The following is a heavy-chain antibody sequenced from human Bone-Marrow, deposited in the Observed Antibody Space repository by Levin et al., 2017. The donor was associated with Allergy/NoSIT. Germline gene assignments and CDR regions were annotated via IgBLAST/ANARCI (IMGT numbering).Heavy chain of an antibody. V-gene: IGHV3-23*01. CDR3: AKARGSCSGGSCSGIYHAMEV. J-gene: IGHJ6*02. CDR1: GFTFNIHA. Sequence: PGESLKISCEASGFTFNIHAMTWVRQAPGKGLEWVSVINGGAIETYYADSVKGRFTISRDNSKNTLYLQMNSLRVGDTALYYCAKARGSCSGGSCSGIYHAMEVWGQGTTVTVSS. CDR2: INGGAIET. D-gene: IGHD2-15*01.